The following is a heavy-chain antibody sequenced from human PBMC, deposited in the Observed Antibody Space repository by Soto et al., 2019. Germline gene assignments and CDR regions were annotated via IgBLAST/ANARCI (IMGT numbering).Heavy chain of an antibody. CDR2: IYYSGNT. J-gene: IGHJ5*02. CDR3: ARLSGSWQSWFDP. Sequence: QVQLQESGPGLVKPSQTLSLTCIVSGGSISSNDFYWSWIRQHPGKGLEWIGYIYYSGNTSYNPSPQSRVTILVDTSKNQFSLKVSSVTAADTAVYYCARLSGSWQSWFDPCGQGTLVTVSS. CDR1: GGSISSNDFY. V-gene: IGHV4-31*03. D-gene: IGHD6-13*01.